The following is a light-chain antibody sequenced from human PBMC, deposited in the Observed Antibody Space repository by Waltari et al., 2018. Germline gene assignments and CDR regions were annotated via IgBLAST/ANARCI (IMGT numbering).Light chain of an antibody. Sequence: DIVMTQSPDSLSVSLGERATINCKSSLSILHSSENKNQLGWYQQKSGQSTKLLIYGASTRGYGVPNRFIGILSGTDLTLTISSLQTEDVAVYYCQQYYSTPFTFGPGTKVDIK. V-gene: IGKV4-1*01. J-gene: IGKJ3*01. CDR2: GAS. CDR3: QQYYSTPFT. CDR1: LSILHSSENKNQ.